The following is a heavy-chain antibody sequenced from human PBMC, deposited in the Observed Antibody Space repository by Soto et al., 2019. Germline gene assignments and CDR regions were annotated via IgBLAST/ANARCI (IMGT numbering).Heavy chain of an antibody. J-gene: IGHJ5*02. Sequence: GESLKISFKGSGYSDTSYWSDWVRQMPGKGLGLMWIIYPGDSETRYSPSFQRRVAISADKSISTAYLQWRSLKAADTAAYYCARQVRRRDSSNCFDPCGQGTLVTVSS. V-gene: IGHV5-51*01. D-gene: IGHD6-6*01. CDR3: ARQVRRRDSSNCFDP. CDR2: IYPGDSET. CDR1: GYSDTSYW.